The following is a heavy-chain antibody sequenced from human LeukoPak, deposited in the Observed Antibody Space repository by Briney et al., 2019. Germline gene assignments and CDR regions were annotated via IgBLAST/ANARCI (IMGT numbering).Heavy chain of an antibody. Sequence: PGESLKICSKAFGYTFTSYWIGCGRQMPGKVLEWMGIIYPGDSDTRYSPSFQGQDTISADKCISTAYLQWSSLEASDTAMYYCARGHGSSWYWFDPGGQGTLVTVFS. V-gene: IGHV5-51*01. J-gene: IGHJ5*02. CDR2: IYPGDSDT. CDR3: ARGHGSSWYWFDP. D-gene: IGHD6-13*01. CDR1: GYTFTSYW.